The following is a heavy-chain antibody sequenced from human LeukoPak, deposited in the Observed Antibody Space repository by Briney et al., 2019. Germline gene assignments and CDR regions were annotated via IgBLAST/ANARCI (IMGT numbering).Heavy chain of an antibody. CDR1: GGSISSYY. D-gene: IGHD3-10*01. CDR2: IYYSGST. V-gene: IGHV4-59*08. J-gene: IGHJ5*02. Sequence: SETLSLTCTVSGGSISSYYWSWIRQPPGKGLEGIGYIYYSGSTNYNPSLKSRVTISVDTSKNQFSLKLSSVTAADTAVYYCARLRDVLLWFGEPSGWFDPWGQGTLVTVSS. CDR3: ARLRDVLLWFGEPSGWFDP.